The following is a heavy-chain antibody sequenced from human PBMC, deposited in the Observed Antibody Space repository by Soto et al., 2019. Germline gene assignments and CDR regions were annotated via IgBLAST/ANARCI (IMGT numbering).Heavy chain of an antibody. D-gene: IGHD3-9*01. J-gene: IGHJ4*02. CDR3: SREDSDWFFN. CDR1: GFTFSGSA. Sequence: GGSLRLSCAASGFTFSGSAMHWVRQASGKGLEWVGRIRSKANSYATAYAASVKGRFTISRDDSKNTAYLQMNSLESEDTAVYYCSREDSDWFFNWGRGTLVTVSS. CDR2: IRSKANSYAT. V-gene: IGHV3-73*01.